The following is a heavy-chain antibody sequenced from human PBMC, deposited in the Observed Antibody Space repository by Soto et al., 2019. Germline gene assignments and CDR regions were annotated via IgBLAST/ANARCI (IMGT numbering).Heavy chain of an antibody. V-gene: IGHV3-23*01. D-gene: IGHD6-19*01. Sequence: EVQLLESGGGLVQPGGSLRLSCAASGFVFSSYAMSWVRQAPGKGLEWVSAISGSGTTAYYADSVKGRFIFSRDNPKNTMQLQMNSLRAEDTAVYFCAKTTDGWFSAFEIWGQGTVVTVSS. CDR3: AKTTDGWFSAFEI. CDR2: ISGSGTTA. J-gene: IGHJ3*02. CDR1: GFVFSSYA.